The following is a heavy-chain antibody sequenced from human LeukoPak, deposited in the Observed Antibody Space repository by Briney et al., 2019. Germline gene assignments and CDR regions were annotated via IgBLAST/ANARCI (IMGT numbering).Heavy chain of an antibody. CDR2: ISYDVGKK. J-gene: IGHJ4*02. D-gene: IGHD4/OR15-4a*01. CDR1: GFTFSSYG. Sequence: GGSLRLSCAASGFTFSSYGMHWVRQAPGKGLGWVAVISYDVGKKYYADSVKGRFTISRDNSKNTLYLQMNSLRAEDTAVYYCARRAGAYSHPYDYWGQGTLVTVSS. V-gene: IGHV3-30*03. CDR3: ARRAGAYSHPYDY.